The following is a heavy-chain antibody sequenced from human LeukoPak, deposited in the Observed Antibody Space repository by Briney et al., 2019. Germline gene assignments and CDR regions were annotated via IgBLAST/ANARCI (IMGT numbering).Heavy chain of an antibody. CDR1: GFTFDDYA. CDR2: ISGDGDST. Sequence: PGRSLRLSCAASGFTFDDYAMHWVRQAPGKGLEWVSLISGDGDSTYYADSVKGRFTISRDNSKNSLYLQMNSLRTEDTALYYCSKRAVVSAYSGYFDQWGQGTLVTVAS. J-gene: IGHJ4*02. D-gene: IGHD2-21*01. V-gene: IGHV3-43*02. CDR3: SKRAVVSAYSGYFDQ.